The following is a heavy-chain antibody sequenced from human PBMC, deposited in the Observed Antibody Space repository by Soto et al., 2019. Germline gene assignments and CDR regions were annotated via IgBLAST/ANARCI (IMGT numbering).Heavy chain of an antibody. V-gene: IGHV4-34*01. Sequence: QVQLQQWGAGLLKPSETLSLTCAVYGGSFSGYYWSWIRQPPGKGLEWIGEINHSGSTNYNPSLKSRVTISVDTSKNQFSLKLSSVTAADTAVYYCAREYSSSWFPMRNWFDPWGQGTLVTVSS. CDR2: INHSGST. CDR1: GGSFSGYY. J-gene: IGHJ5*02. CDR3: AREYSSSWFPMRNWFDP. D-gene: IGHD6-13*01.